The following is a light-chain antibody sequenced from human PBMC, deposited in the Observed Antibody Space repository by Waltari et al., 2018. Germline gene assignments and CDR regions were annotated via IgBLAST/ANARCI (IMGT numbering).Light chain of an antibody. CDR1: SRDVRSYKL. Sequence: QSALTQPACVSGSLGQSITTSCTGTSRDVRSYKLGTQYQQHPGKAPQLVIYEVSKRPSGVSNRFSGCKSGNTAALTISGLQAEDEADYYCCSYAGSSTVVFGGGTKLTVL. V-gene: IGLV2-23*02. CDR3: CSYAGSSTVV. CDR2: EVS. J-gene: IGLJ2*01.